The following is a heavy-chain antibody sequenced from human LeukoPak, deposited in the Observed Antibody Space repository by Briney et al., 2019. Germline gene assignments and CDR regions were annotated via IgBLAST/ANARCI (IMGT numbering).Heavy chain of an antibody. D-gene: IGHD6-19*01. CDR1: GITFSKYS. CDR2: ITGSGAFT. J-gene: IGHJ4*02. CDR3: AKRSAESSGYFDN. V-gene: IGHV3-23*01. Sequence: GGSLRLSCPASGITFSKYSMTWVHQAPGKGLEWVSAITGSGAFTDYADSVKGRFTISRDNSKNTLYLQMNSLRAEDTAVYYCAKRSAESSGYFDNWGQGTLVTVSS.